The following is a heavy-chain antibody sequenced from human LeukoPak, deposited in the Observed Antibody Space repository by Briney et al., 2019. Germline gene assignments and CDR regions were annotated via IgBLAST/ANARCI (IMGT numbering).Heavy chain of an antibody. CDR2: IYYSGST. CDR3: ARGKYSSSSSSDY. J-gene: IGHJ4*02. V-gene: IGHV4-59*01. Sequence: SETLSLTCTVSGGSISSYYWSWIRQPPGKGLEWIGYIYYSGSTNYNPSLKSRVTISVDTSKNQFSLKLSSVTAADTAVYYCARGKYSSSSSSDYWGQASLVTVSS. D-gene: IGHD6-6*01. CDR1: GGSISSYY.